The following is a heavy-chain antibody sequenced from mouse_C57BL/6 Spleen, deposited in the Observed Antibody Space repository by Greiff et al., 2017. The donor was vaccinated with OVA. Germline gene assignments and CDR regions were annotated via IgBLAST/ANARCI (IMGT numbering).Heavy chain of an antibody. J-gene: IGHJ4*01. CDR2: INPNNGGT. D-gene: IGHD2-4*01. V-gene: IGHV1-26*01. Sequence: VQLQQSGPELVKPGASVKISCKASGYTFTDYYMNWVKQSHGKSLEWIGDINPNNGGTSYNQKFKGKATLTVDKSSSTAYMELRSLTSEDSAVYYCARQEIYYDYYYYAMDYWGQGTSVTVSS. CDR3: ARQEIYYDYYYYAMDY. CDR1: GYTFTDYY.